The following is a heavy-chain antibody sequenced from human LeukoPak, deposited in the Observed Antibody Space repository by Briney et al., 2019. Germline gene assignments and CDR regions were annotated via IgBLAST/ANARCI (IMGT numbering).Heavy chain of an antibody. CDR2: IKQDGSEK. CDR3: AKDRPNVDLVREDYFDY. Sequence: GGSLRLSCAASGFTFSSYWMSWVRQAPGKGLEWVANIKQDGSEKYYVDSVKGRFTISRDNSKNTLYLQMNSLRAEDTAVYYCAKDRPNVDLVREDYFDYWGQGTLVTVSS. V-gene: IGHV3-7*03. CDR1: GFTFSSYW. J-gene: IGHJ4*02. D-gene: IGHD4-23*01.